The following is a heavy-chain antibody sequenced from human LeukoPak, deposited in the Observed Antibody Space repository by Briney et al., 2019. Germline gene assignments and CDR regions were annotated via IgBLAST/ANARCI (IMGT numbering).Heavy chain of an antibody. CDR2: INPNSGGT. Sequence: ASVKVSCKASGYTFTSYYMHWVLQAPGQGLEWMGRINPNSGGTNYAQKFQGRVTMTRDTSISTAYMELSRLRSDDTAVYYCARGSIAVPFDYWGQGTLVTVSS. CDR3: ARGSIAVPFDY. CDR1: GYTFTSYY. J-gene: IGHJ4*02. V-gene: IGHV1-2*06. D-gene: IGHD6-6*01.